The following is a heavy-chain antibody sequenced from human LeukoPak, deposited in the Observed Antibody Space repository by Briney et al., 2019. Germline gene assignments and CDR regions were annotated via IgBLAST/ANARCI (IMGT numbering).Heavy chain of an antibody. D-gene: IGHD4-17*01. V-gene: IGHV4-39*01. CDR1: GGSISSSSYY. Sequence: PSETLSLTCTVPGGSISSSSYYWGWIRQPPGKGLEWIGSIYYSGSTYYNPSLKSRVTISVDTSKNQFSLKLSSVTAADTAVYYCARVLPTTYYFDYWGQGTLVTVSS. CDR3: ARVLPTTYYFDY. J-gene: IGHJ4*02. CDR2: IYYSGST.